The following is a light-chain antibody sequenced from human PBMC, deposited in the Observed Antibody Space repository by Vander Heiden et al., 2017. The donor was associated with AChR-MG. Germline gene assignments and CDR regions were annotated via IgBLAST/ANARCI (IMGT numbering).Light chain of an antibody. CDR1: QSVLYSSNNRNY. J-gene: IGKJ1*01. Sequence: DIVMTQSPDSLAVSLCERATINCKSSQSVLYSSNNRNYLAWYQQKPGQPPKLLIYWASNRESGVPDRFSGSGSGTDFTITISSLQSEDVAVYYCQQYYSSWTFGQGTKVEIK. V-gene: IGKV4-1*01. CDR2: WAS. CDR3: QQYYSSWT.